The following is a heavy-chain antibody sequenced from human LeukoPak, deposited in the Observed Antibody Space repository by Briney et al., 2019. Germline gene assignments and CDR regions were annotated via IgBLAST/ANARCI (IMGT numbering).Heavy chain of an antibody. V-gene: IGHV3-23*01. J-gene: IGHJ4*02. CDR3: AKAYGSGWAPFDY. CDR1: GFTFSSYS. Sequence: PGGSLRLSCAASGFTFSSYSMNWVRQAPGKGLEWVSTISGSGGSTDYADSVKGRFTISRDNSKNTLYLQMNSLRAEDTAVYYCAKAYGSGWAPFDYWGQGTLVTVSS. D-gene: IGHD6-19*01. CDR2: ISGSGGST.